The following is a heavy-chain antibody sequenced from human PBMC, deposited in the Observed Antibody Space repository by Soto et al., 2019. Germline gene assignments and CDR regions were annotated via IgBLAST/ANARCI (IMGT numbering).Heavy chain of an antibody. CDR2: IYYSWST. CDR1: GGSISSYY. V-gene: IGHV4-59*08. J-gene: IGHJ5*02. CDR3: ARLLWSRGDWFDP. D-gene: IGHD3-10*01. Sequence: QVQLQESGPGLVKPSETLSLTCTVSGGSISSYYWSWIRQPPGKGLEWIGYIYYSWSTNYNPALMSRATISVDTSKTQFSRKLSSVTAADTAVYYCARLLWSRGDWFDPWGQGTLVTVSS.